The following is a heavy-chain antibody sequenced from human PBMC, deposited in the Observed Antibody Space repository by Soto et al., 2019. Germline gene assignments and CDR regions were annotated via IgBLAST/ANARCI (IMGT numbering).Heavy chain of an antibody. Sequence: QVQLQESGPGLVTPSQTLSLTCTVSGGSISSGGYYWSWIRQHPGKGLEWIGYIYYSGSTYYKPSLKSRLTISVDTSKNQFALKLSSVTAADTAVYYGARSSQSTVTNFNYWGQGTLGTVSS. CDR2: IYYSGST. CDR1: GGSISSGGYY. V-gene: IGHV4-31*03. CDR3: ARSSQSTVTNFNY. D-gene: IGHD4-17*01. J-gene: IGHJ4*02.